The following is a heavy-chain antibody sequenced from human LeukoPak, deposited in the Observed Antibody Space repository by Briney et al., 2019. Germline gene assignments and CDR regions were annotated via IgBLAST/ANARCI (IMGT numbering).Heavy chain of an antibody. V-gene: IGHV3-48*03. Sequence: HPGGSLRLSCAASGSTFSTYEMNWVRQAPGKGLEWISFISSSGSIKYYADSLKGRFTISRDNAKNSLYLQMNSLRAEDTAVYYCASPWRSSGWYAFDIWGQGTMVTVSS. CDR3: ASPWRSSGWYAFDI. D-gene: IGHD6-19*01. J-gene: IGHJ3*02. CDR1: GSTFSTYE. CDR2: ISSSGSIK.